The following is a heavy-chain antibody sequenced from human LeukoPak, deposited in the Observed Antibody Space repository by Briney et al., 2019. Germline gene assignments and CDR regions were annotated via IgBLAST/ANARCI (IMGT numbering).Heavy chain of an antibody. CDR3: AKEENDCYDSSGYYPIDS. CDR1: GFTFNNYA. CDR2: ISGLGGTT. Sequence: GGSLRLSCAASGFTFNNYAMTWVRQSPRKGLEWVASISGLGGTTDYADSVKGRFTISRDNSQNTLYLQMNSLRAEDTAVYYCAKEENDCYDSSGYYPIDSWGQGTLVTVSS. V-gene: IGHV3-23*01. J-gene: IGHJ4*02. D-gene: IGHD3-22*01.